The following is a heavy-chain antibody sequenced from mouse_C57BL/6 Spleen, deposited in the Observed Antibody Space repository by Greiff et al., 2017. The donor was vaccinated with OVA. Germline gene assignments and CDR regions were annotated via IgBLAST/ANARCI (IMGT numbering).Heavy chain of an antibody. CDR3: ARSGSSGYFDV. CDR2: IYPGDGVT. D-gene: IGHD1-3*01. Sequence: VKLVESGPELVKPGASVKISCKASGYAFSSSWMNWVKQRPGKGLEWIGRIYPGDGVTNYNGKFKGKATLTADKSSSIAYMQLSSLTSEDAAVYVCARSGSSGYFDVWGTGTTVTVSS. CDR1: GYAFSSSW. J-gene: IGHJ1*03. V-gene: IGHV1-82*01.